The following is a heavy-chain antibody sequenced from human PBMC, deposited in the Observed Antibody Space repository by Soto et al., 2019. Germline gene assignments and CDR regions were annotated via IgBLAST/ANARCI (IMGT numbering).Heavy chain of an antibody. CDR1: GGTFSSYA. CDR3: AKVVLYGDWYPPPRYGMDV. J-gene: IGHJ6*02. V-gene: IGHV1-69*01. D-gene: IGHD2-21*02. Sequence: QVQLVQSGAEVKKPWSSVKVSCKASGGTFSSYAISWVRQAPGQALEWMGGIMPSFGTANYAEKFQGRVTITADESKGTGYMELNSVRFEDTAVDYCAKVVLYGDWYPPPRYGMDVWGQGTTVTVAS. CDR2: IMPSFGTA.